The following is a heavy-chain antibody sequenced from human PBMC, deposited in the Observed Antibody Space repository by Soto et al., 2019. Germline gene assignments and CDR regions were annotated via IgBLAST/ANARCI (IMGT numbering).Heavy chain of an antibody. Sequence: GGSLRLSCVVSGFSLANFPMNWVRQTPGKGLEWISYISPRGDNIYYTEAVKGRFTISRDNARNSLSLQMNSLSDEDAALYYCANGPHRDIRWPGYFDSWGQGVPVTVSS. V-gene: IGHV3-48*02. J-gene: IGHJ4*02. CDR3: ANGPHRDIRWPGYFDS. CDR2: ISPRGDNI. CDR1: GFSLANFP. D-gene: IGHD6-13*01.